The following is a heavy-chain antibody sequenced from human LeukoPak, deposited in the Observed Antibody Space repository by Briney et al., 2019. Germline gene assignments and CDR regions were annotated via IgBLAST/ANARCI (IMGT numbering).Heavy chain of an antibody. CDR3: VKDLTGTWSFDY. D-gene: IGHD3-9*01. J-gene: IGHJ4*02. CDR2: IKQDGSEK. V-gene: IGHV3-7*01. CDR1: GFTFSSYA. Sequence: GGSLRLSCAASGFTFSSYAMSWVRQAPGKGLEWVANIKQDGSEKYYVDSVKGRFTISRDNSKNALYLQLTSLRLEDTALYYCVKDLTGTWSFDYWGQGTLVTVSS.